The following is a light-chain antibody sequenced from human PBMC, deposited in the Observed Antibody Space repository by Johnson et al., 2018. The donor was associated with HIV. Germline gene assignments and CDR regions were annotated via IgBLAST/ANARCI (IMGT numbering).Light chain of an antibody. CDR1: SSNIGNNY. V-gene: IGLV1-51*02. J-gene: IGLJ1*01. CDR3: GTWDSSLSAV. CDR2: ENN. Sequence: QSVLTQPPSVSAAPGQKVTISCSVSSSNIGNNYVSWYQQLPGTAPKLLIYENNKRPSGIPDRFSGSKSGTSATLAITGLQTVDEADYYCGTWDSSLSAVFGTGTKVTVL.